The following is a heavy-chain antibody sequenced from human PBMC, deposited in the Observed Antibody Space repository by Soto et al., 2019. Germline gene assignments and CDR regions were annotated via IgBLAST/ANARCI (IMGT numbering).Heavy chain of an antibody. J-gene: IGHJ4*02. V-gene: IGHV3-53*01. D-gene: IGHD3-10*01. CDR1: GFTVSNNY. CDR2: IYSGGYT. CDR3: AAPPGGGGY. Sequence: EVQLVESGGGLIQPGGSLRLSCAVSGFTVSNNYMSWVRQAPGKGLEGVSVIYSGGYTAYGDSVKGRFTISRDNSKNTRILQRNSRGAEDPPVFCFAAPPGGGGYWGQGTLVTVSS.